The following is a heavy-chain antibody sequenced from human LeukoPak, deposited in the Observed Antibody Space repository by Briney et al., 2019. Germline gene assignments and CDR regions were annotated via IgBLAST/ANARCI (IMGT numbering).Heavy chain of an antibody. Sequence: GGSLRLSCAASGFTFSSYSMNWVRQAPGKGLEWVSSISSSSSYIYYADSVKGRFTISRDNTKNTLYLQMNSLRAEDTAVYYCVRDLSGGGNWFAGSFKYWGLGTLVTVSS. CDR1: GFTFSSYS. J-gene: IGHJ4*02. D-gene: IGHD1-1*01. CDR3: VRDLSGGGNWFAGSFKY. CDR2: ISSSSSYI. V-gene: IGHV3-21*01.